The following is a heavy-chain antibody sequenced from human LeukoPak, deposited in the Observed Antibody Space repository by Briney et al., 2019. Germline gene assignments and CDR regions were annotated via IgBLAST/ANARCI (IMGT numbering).Heavy chain of an antibody. CDR2: INSDVSST. J-gene: IGHJ4*02. CDR1: GFTFSSYW. CDR3: AKDDGDIVVVVAATPDY. V-gene: IGHV3-74*01. D-gene: IGHD2-15*01. Sequence: GGSLRLSCAASGFTFSSYWMHWVRQAPGKGLVWVSRINSDVSSTTYADSVRGRFTISRDNAKNTLYLQMNSLRAEDTAVYYCAKDDGDIVVVVAATPDYWGQGTLVTVSS.